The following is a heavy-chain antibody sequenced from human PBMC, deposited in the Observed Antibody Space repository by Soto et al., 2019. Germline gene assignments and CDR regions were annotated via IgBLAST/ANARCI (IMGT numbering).Heavy chain of an antibody. Sequence: EVQLVESGGGLVQPGGSLRLSCVASGFSSSNYWTTWVRQAPGKGLEWVANIKQDGSEKYYVDSVKGRFTISRDNRENALYLQLGSLRAEDRAVYYCATLLLVTGDVDYWGQGTLVTVSS. CDR1: GFSSSNYW. J-gene: IGHJ4*02. V-gene: IGHV3-7*01. CDR2: IKQDGSEK. CDR3: ATLLLVTGDVDY. D-gene: IGHD1-26*01.